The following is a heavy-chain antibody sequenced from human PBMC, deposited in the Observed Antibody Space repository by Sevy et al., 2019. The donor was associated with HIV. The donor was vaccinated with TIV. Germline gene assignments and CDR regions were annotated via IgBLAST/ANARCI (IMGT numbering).Heavy chain of an antibody. V-gene: IGHV1-2*02. CDR2: INPNSGGT. Sequence: ASVKVSCKASGYTFTGYYMHWVRQAPGQGLEWMGWINPNSGGTNYAQKFQGRVTMTRDTSISTAHMELSRLRSDDTAVYHCAGWTGKTPRDAFDIWGQGTMVTVSS. J-gene: IGHJ3*02. CDR1: GYTFTGYY. D-gene: IGHD1-1*01. CDR3: AGWTGKTPRDAFDI.